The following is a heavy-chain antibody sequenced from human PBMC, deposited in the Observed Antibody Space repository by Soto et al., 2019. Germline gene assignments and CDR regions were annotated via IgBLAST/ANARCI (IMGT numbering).Heavy chain of an antibody. Sequence: GASVKVSCKASGAIFSSYAVXWVRQVPGQGLEWMGGIIPIFATPKYGHKFQDRVTITADESTSTAYMELSSLRSDDTAVYYCARARYGDFVTWFDSWGQGTLVTVSS. CDR1: GAIFSSYA. D-gene: IGHD5-18*01. J-gene: IGHJ5*01. V-gene: IGHV1-69*13. CDR2: IIPIFATP. CDR3: ARARYGDFVTWFDS.